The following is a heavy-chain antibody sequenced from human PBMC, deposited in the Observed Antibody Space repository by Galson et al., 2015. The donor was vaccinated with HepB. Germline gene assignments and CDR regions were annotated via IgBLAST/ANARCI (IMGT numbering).Heavy chain of an antibody. D-gene: IGHD2-2*03. CDR1: GFTFSDYY. Sequence: SLRLSCAASGFTFSDYYMSWISQAPGKALEWVSYLSSSGRSIYYADSVKGRFTISRDNAKNSLYPQMNSLRAEDTAVYYCARDWMDWFDPWGQGTLVNVTS. J-gene: IGHJ5*02. V-gene: IGHV3-11*01. CDR2: LSSSGRSI. CDR3: ARDWMDWFDP.